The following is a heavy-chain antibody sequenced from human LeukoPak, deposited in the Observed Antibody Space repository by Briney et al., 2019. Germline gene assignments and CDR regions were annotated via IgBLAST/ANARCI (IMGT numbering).Heavy chain of an antibody. CDR2: ISAYNGNT. D-gene: IGHD2-21*01. CDR1: GYTFTSYG. Sequence: GASVKVSCKASGYTFTSYGISWVRQAPGQGLEWMGWISAYNGNTNYAQKLQGRVTMTTDTSTSTAYMELSSLRSEDTAVYYCATGRSGEGRGSHRLDYWGQGTLVTVSS. CDR3: ATGRSGEGRGSHRLDY. V-gene: IGHV1-18*01. J-gene: IGHJ4*02.